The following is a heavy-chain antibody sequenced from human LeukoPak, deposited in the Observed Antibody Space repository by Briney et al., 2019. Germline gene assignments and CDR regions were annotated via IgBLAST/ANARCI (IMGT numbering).Heavy chain of an antibody. CDR3: VGDSEGGGGFRGLDY. Sequence: PGGSLRLSCAVSGFTFTRHTMNWVRQAPGKGLEWVSSISSSSNYIYYTDSVKGRFTISRDNAKNSLYLQMNSLRAEDTAVYYWVGDSEGGGGFRGLDYWGQGTLVTVSS. J-gene: IGHJ4*02. CDR1: GFTFTRHT. CDR2: ISSSSNYI. D-gene: IGHD3-16*01. V-gene: IGHV3-21*01.